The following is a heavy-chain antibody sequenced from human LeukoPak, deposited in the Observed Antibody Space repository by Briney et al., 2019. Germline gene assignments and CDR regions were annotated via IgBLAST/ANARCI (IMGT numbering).Heavy chain of an antibody. CDR1: GFTFSNYD. Sequence: PGGSLRLSCAASGFTFSNYDMYWVRQAPGKGLEWVAFIDCGGSKKNYADSVKGRLTISRDNSKNTLYLQMNSLRNEDTALYYCAIGGRHGYRSYERGYFDHCGQGTLVTVSS. CDR2: IDCGGSKK. D-gene: IGHD5-12*01. J-gene: IGHJ4*02. V-gene: IGHV3-30*02. CDR3: AIGGRHGYRSYERGYFDH.